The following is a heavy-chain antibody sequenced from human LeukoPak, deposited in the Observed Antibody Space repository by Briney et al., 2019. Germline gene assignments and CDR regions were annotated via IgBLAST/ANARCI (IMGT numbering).Heavy chain of an antibody. D-gene: IGHD6-19*01. J-gene: IGHJ5*02. CDR2: ISGSGVST. Sequence: GGSLRLSCAASGFTFSSYSMNWVRQAPGKGLEWVSAISGSGVSTYYADSVKGRFTISRDNSKNTLYLQMNSLRAEDTAVYYCASSGWHRLDGGDWFDPWGQGTLVTVSS. V-gene: IGHV3-23*01. CDR3: ASSGWHRLDGGDWFDP. CDR1: GFTFSSYS.